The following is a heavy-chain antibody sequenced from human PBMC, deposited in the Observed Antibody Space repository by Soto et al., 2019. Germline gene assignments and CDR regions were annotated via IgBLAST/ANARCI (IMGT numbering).Heavy chain of an antibody. Sequence: SETLSLTCAVYGGSFSGYYWSWIRQPPGKGLEWIGEINHSGSTNYNPSLKSRVTISVDTSKNQFSLKLSSVTAADTAAYYCARARDVLLWFGELLGYYSYGMDVWGKGTKVTVSS. V-gene: IGHV4-34*01. CDR2: INHSGST. J-gene: IGHJ6*04. D-gene: IGHD3-10*01. CDR1: GGSFSGYY. CDR3: ARARDVLLWFGELLGYYSYGMDV.